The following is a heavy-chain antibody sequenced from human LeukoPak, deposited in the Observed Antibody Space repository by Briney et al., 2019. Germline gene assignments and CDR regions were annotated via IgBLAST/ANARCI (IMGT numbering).Heavy chain of an antibody. CDR3: ARLEHNTFDY. D-gene: IGHD1-1*01. CDR1: GGSISSGGYY. CDR2: IYNSGST. V-gene: IGHV4-31*03. J-gene: IGHJ4*02. Sequence: PSQTLSLTCTVSGGSISSGGYYWSWIRQHPGKGLEWIGYIYNSGSTYYNPSLKSRVTISVDTSKNQFSLKLSSVTAADTAVYYCARLEHNTFDYWGQGTLVTVSS.